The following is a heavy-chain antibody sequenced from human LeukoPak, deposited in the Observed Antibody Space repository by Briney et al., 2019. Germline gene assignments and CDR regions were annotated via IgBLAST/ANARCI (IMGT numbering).Heavy chain of an antibody. CDR3: ARDRFEYSSSSGWFDP. D-gene: IGHD6-6*01. J-gene: IGHJ5*02. CDR2: INPSSGGT. CDR1: GYTFTGYY. V-gene: IGHV1-2*02. Sequence: ASVKVSCKASGYTFTGYYMHWVRQAPGQGLEWMGWINPSSGGTNYAQKFQGRVTMTRDTSISTAYMELSRLRSDDTAVYYCARDRFEYSSSSGWFDPWGQGTLVTVSS.